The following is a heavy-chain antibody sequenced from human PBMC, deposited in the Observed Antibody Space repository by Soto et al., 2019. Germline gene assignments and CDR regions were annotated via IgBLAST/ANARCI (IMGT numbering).Heavy chain of an antibody. D-gene: IGHD2-8*01. V-gene: IGHV4-59*01. CDR1: GGSISSYY. J-gene: IGHJ4*02. Sequence: SETLSLTCTVSGGSISSYYWSWIRQPPGKGLEWIGYIYYSGSTNYNPSLKSRVTISVDTSKNQFSLKLSSATAADTAVYYCAREANNDYFDYWGQGTLVTVSS. CDR3: AREANNDYFDY. CDR2: IYYSGST.